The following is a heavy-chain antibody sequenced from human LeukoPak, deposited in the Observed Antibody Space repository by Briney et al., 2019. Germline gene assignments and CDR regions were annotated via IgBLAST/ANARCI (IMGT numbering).Heavy chain of an antibody. J-gene: IGHJ4*02. CDR3: AKWDSGYYDSSGQFDY. CDR1: GFTFSSYA. D-gene: IGHD3-22*01. CDR2: ISGSGGST. V-gene: IGHV3-23*01. Sequence: GSLRLSCAASGFTFSSYAMSWVRQAPGKGLEWVSAISGSGGSTYYADSVKGRFTISRDNSKNTLYLQMNSLRAEDTAVYCCAKWDSGYYDSSGQFDYWGQGTLVTVSS.